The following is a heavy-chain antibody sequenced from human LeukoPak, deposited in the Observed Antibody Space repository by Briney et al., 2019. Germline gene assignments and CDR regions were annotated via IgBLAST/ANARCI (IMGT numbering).Heavy chain of an antibody. CDR2: ISYDGSNK. V-gene: IGHV3-30-3*01. Sequence: PGRSLRLSCAASGFTFSSYAMHWVRQAPGKGLEWVAVISYDGSNKYYADSVKGRFTISRDNSKNTLYLQMNSLRAEDTAVYYCARGRGRYYFDYWGQGTLVTVSS. CDR3: ARGRGRYYFDY. D-gene: IGHD3-10*01. CDR1: GFTFSSYA. J-gene: IGHJ4*02.